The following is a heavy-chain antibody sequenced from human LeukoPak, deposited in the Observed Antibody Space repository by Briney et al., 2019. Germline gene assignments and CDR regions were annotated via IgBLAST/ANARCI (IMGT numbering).Heavy chain of an antibody. V-gene: IGHV4-34*01. D-gene: IGHD3-16*02. Sequence: PSETLSLTCAVYGGSFSGYYWSWIRQPPGKGLEWIGEINHSGSTNYNPSLKSRVTISVDTSKSQFSLKLSSVTAAGTAVYYCARALYRRADYVWGSYRGYCYYMDVWGKGTTVTVSS. J-gene: IGHJ6*03. CDR1: GGSFSGYY. CDR3: ARALYRRADYVWGSYRGYCYYMDV. CDR2: INHSGST.